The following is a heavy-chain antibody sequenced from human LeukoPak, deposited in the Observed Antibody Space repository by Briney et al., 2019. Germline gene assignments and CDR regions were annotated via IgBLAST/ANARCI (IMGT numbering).Heavy chain of an antibody. CDR2: IYYSGST. D-gene: IGHD3-9*01. J-gene: IGHJ4*02. V-gene: IGHV4-30-4*01. CDR1: GGSISSGDYY. Sequence: PSQTVSLTCTVSGGSISSGDYYWSWIRQPPGKGLEWIGYIYYSGSTYYNPSLKSRVTISVDTSKNQFSLKLSSVTAADTAVYYCARSFLTGYPFDYWGQGTLVTVSS. CDR3: ARSFLTGYPFDY.